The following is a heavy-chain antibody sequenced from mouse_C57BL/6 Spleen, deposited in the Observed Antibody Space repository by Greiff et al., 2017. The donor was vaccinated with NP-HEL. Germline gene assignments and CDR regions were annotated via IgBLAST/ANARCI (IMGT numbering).Heavy chain of an antibody. D-gene: IGHD2-5*01. V-gene: IGHV1-69*01. CDR3: ARRGYSNHY. J-gene: IGHJ2*01. CDR1: GYTFTSYW. Sequence: QVQLQQPGAELVMPGASVKLSCKASGYTFTSYWMHWVKQRPGQGLEWIGEIDPSDSYTNYNQKFKGKATLTVDKSSSTAYMQLSSLTSEDSAVYYCARRGYSNHYGGKGTTLTVSS. CDR2: IDPSDSYT.